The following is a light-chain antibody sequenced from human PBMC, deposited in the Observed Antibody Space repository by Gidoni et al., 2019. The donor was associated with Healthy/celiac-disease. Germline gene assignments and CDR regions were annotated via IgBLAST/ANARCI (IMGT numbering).Light chain of an antibody. CDR1: QSVSSSY. Sequence: IVLTQSPGTLSLSPGERATLSCRSSQSVSSSYLAWYQQKPGQAPRLLIYGASSRATGIPDRFSGSGSGTDFTLTISRLEPEDVAVYYCQQYGSSPPTFGQGTRLEIK. CDR3: QQYGSSPPT. J-gene: IGKJ5*01. V-gene: IGKV3-20*01. CDR2: GAS.